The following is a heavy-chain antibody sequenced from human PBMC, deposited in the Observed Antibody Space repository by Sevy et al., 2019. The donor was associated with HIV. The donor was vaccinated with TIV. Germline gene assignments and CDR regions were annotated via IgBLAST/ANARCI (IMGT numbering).Heavy chain of an antibody. CDR1: GYTLTKLG. J-gene: IGHJ4*02. D-gene: IGHD3-22*01. CDR3: ATIKDSYGSSGSPFDY. CDR2: FDPEDGET. Sequence: ASVKVSCKVSGYTLTKLGMHWVRQAPGKGLEWMGSFDPEDGETIYAQKFQGRLTMTEDTSTDTAYMDLGSLRSEDTAVYFCATIKDSYGSSGSPFDYWGQGTVVTVSS. V-gene: IGHV1-24*01.